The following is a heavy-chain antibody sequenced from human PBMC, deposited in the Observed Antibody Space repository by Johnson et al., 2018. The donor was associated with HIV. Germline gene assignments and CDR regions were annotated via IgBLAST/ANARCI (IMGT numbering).Heavy chain of an antibody. CDR3: ARDHYDSSGLDAFDF. Sequence: VQLVESGGGVVQPGRSLRLSCAASGFTFSSYDMHWVRQATGKGLEWVSGIGSAGDTYYPGSVKGLFTISRDNSKNTLYLQMNSLRAEDTAVYYCARDHYDSSGLDAFDFWGQGEMLTVSS. D-gene: IGHD3-22*01. V-gene: IGHV3-13*01. CDR2: IGSAGDT. CDR1: GFTFSSYD. J-gene: IGHJ3*01.